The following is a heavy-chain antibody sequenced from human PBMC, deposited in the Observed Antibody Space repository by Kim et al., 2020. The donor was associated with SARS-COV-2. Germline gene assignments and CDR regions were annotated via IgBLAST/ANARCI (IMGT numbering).Heavy chain of an antibody. J-gene: IGHJ5*02. V-gene: IGHV1-46*01. CDR3: ARAAAGVGRDRVWFDP. Sequence: FKRRVTVTRDTSTSTVYMELSSLRSEDTAVYYCARAAAGVGRDRVWFDPWGQGTLVTVSS. D-gene: IGHD3-10*01.